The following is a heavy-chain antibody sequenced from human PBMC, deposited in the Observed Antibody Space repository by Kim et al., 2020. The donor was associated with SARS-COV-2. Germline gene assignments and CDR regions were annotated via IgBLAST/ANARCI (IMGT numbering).Heavy chain of an antibody. V-gene: IGHV1-69*13. Sequence: SVKVSCKASGGTFSSYAISWVRQAPGQGLEWMGGIIPIFGTANYAQKFQGRVTITADESTSTAYMELSSLRSEDTAVYYCARIDGRTSNWFDPWGQGTLVTVSS. CDR1: GGTFSSYA. J-gene: IGHJ5*02. CDR2: IIPIFGTA. D-gene: IGHD1-26*01. CDR3: ARIDGRTSNWFDP.